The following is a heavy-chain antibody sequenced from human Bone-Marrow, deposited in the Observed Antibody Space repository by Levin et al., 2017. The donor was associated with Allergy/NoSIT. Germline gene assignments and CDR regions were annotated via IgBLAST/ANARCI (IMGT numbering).Heavy chain of an antibody. CDR1: GYPFTSYH. J-gene: IGHJ4*02. D-gene: IGHD3-10*01. V-gene: IGHV1-46*01. CDR2: INPRGGST. CDR3: ARDYFGSGSNYNSLDE. Sequence: GGSLRLSCKASGYPFTSYHIHWVRQAPGQGLEWMGIINPRGGSTTYAQKFQNKVTLTEDTSTNTVYLDLSSLRSDDTAVYYCARDYFGSGSNYNSLDEWGQGTLVTVSS.